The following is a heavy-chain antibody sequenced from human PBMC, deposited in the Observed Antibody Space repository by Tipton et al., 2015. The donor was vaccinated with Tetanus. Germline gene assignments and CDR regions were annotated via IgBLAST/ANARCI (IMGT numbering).Heavy chain of an antibody. J-gene: IGHJ4*02. V-gene: IGHV5-51*01. CDR3: ARAHCTDGVCNFDF. Sequence: MQLVQSGGEVKKPGESLKISCKGSGYIFTNYWIGWVRQKPGKGLEWMGIIYPGDSDTSYSPSFQGQVTISFDKSINTAYLQWSRLKASDTSMFYCARAHCTDGVCNFDFWGQGALVTVAS. CDR1: GYIFTNYW. D-gene: IGHD2-8*01. CDR2: IYPGDSDT.